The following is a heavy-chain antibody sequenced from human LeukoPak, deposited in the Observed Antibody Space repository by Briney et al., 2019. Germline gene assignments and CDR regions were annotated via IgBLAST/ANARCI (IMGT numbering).Heavy chain of an antibody. CDR2: GGDRGGT. J-gene: IGHJ5*02. CDR3: AMNGQSGFSFDP. D-gene: IGHD1-26*01. Sequence: SETLSLTCAVYGASLHGHYWSWIRQSPGKGLEWIGEGGDRGGTKFNPSPKGRVSISADPSKNQFSLNLYSMTAADTAVYHCAMNGQSGFSFDPWGQGTLVTVSS. CDR1: GASLHGHY. V-gene: IGHV4-34*01.